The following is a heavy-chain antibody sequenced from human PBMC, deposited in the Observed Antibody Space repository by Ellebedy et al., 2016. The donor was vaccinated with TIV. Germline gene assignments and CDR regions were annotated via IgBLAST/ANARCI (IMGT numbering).Heavy chain of an antibody. Sequence: SETLSLXXTVSGGSFSSYYWSWIRQSAGKGLEWIGRIFMSGSTTYNPSLKNRVTMSVDASTTQVSLNLSPVTAADTAVYFCARLRQSRDRSHWYFDLWGRGTLVTVSS. V-gene: IGHV4-4*07. CDR3: ARLRQSRDRSHWYFDL. CDR2: IFMSGST. CDR1: GGSFSSYY. J-gene: IGHJ2*01. D-gene: IGHD1-14*01.